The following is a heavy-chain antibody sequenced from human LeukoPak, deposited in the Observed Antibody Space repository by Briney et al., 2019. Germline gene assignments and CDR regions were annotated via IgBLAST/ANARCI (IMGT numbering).Heavy chain of an antibody. V-gene: IGHV3-53*01. Sequence: PGGSLRLSCAASGFTVSSNYMSWVRQAPGKGLEWVSVIYSGGSTYYADSVKGRFTIPRDNSKNTLYLQMNSLRAEDTAVYYCASLRGSYSFYYYYMDVWGKGTTVTVSS. D-gene: IGHD3-16*01. CDR3: ASLRGSYSFYYYYMDV. CDR2: IYSGGST. CDR1: GFTVSSNY. J-gene: IGHJ6*03.